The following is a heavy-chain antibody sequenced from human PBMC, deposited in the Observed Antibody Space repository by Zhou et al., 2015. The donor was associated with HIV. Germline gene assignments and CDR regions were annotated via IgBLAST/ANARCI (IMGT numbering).Heavy chain of an antibody. V-gene: IGHV1-18*01. Sequence: QVQLVQSGAEVKKPGASVKVSCKASGYTFTSYGISWVRQAPGQGLEWMGWISAYNGNTNYAQKLQGRVTMTTDTSTSTAYMELRSLRSDDTAVYYCARVGGRLLWFGELMGYNWFDPVGPGNPGHRLL. CDR3: ARVGGRLLWFGELMGYNWFDP. CDR2: ISAYNGNT. J-gene: IGHJ5*02. D-gene: IGHD3-10*01. CDR1: GYTFTSYG.